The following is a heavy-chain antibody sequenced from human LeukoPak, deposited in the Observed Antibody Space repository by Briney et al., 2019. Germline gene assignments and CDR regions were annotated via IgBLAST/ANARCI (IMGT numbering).Heavy chain of an antibody. CDR1: GGSISSSGYY. CDR3: ARTGSTVTMLYPFDH. D-gene: IGHD4-17*01. J-gene: IGHJ4*02. V-gene: IGHV4-39*07. CDR2: IYYSGSI. Sequence: SETLSLTCTVSGGSISSSGYYWGWIRQPPGKGLEFIANIYYSGSIYYNPSLKSRVSISVDTSKNQFSLKLSSVTAADTAVYYCARTGSTVTMLYPFDHWGQGTLVTVSS.